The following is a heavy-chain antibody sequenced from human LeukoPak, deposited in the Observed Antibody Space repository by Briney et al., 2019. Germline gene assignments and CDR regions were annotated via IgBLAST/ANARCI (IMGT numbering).Heavy chain of an antibody. V-gene: IGHV4-59*08. CDR2: IYYTGNT. CDR1: GGSISSYY. CDR3: ARLGGATSPFGY. Sequence: PSETLSLTCTVSGGSISSYYWSWIRRPPGKGLEWIGYIYYTGNTNYNPSLKSRVTTSVDTSKNQFSLNLSSVTAADTAIYYCARLGGATSPFGYWGQGTLVTVSS. J-gene: IGHJ4*02. D-gene: IGHD1-26*01.